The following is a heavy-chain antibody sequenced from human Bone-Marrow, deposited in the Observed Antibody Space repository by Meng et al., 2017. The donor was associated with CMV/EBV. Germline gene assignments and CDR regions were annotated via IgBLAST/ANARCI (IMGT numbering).Heavy chain of an antibody. J-gene: IGHJ4*02. CDR3: ARSRYSEEQQLVFDY. CDR2: ISSSSSYI. Sequence: GESLKISCAASGFTFSSYAMSWVRQAPGKGLEWVSSISSSSSYIYYADSVKGRFTISRDNAKNSLYLQMNSLRAEDTAVYYCARSRYSEEQQLVFDYWGQGTLVTVSS. CDR1: GFTFSSYA. V-gene: IGHV3-21*01. D-gene: IGHD6-13*01.